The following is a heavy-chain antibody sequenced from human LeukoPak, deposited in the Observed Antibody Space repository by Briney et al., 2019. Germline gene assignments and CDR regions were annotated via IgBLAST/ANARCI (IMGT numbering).Heavy chain of an antibody. Sequence: GRSLRLSSPASGFTFSSYAMHWVRQTPGKGLEYVSAISSNGGSTYYASSVKGRSTISRDNSKNTLYLQMGSLRAEDMAVYYCARGGYGASTPYCMDVWGKGTTVTVSS. CDR1: GFTFSSYA. V-gene: IGHV3-64*01. D-gene: IGHD1-26*01. CDR2: ISSNGGST. CDR3: ARGGYGASTPYCMDV. J-gene: IGHJ6*03.